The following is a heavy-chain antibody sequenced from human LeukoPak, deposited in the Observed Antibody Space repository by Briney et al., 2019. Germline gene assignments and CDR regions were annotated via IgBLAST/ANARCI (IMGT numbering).Heavy chain of an antibody. J-gene: IGHJ4*02. V-gene: IGHV3-15*01. D-gene: IGHD4-17*01. CDR2: IKSKTDGGTT. CDR3: ILRRFDYGETGVDH. Sequence: RTGGSLRLSGAASGFTFSNALMNWVRQAPGKRLEWVGRIKSKTDGGTTDYAAPVKGRFTISRDDSKNTLYLQMNNLKTEDTAVYYCILRRFDYGETGVDHWGQGTLVTVSS. CDR1: GFTFSNAL.